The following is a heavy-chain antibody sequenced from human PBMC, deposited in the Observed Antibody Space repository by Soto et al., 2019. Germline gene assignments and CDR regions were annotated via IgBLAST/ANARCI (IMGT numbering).Heavy chain of an antibody. CDR1: GDSVSSNSAA. D-gene: IGHD2-15*01. CDR2: TYYRSKWYN. Sequence: PSQTLSLTCAISGDSVSSNSAAWNRIRQSPSRGLEWLGMTYYRSKWYNDYAVSVKSRITINPDTSKNQFSLQLNSVTPEDTAVYYCARAGNIVVVVAATHDAFDIWGQGTMVTVSS. CDR3: ARAGNIVVVVAATHDAFDI. V-gene: IGHV6-1*01. J-gene: IGHJ3*02.